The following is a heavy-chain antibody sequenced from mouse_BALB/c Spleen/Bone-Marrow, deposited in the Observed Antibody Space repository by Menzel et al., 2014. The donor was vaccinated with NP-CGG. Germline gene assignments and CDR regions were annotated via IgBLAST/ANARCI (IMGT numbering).Heavy chain of an antibody. J-gene: IGHJ3*01. CDR3: VLRWFAY. Sequence: EVKLEESEGGLVKPGGSLKLSCAASGFTFSDYYMYWVRQTPEKRLEWVATIRDGGSYTYYPDSVKGRFTISRDNAKNNLCLQMSSLKSEYTAMYYCVLRWFAYWGQGTLVTVSA. CDR2: IRDGGSYT. CDR1: GFTFSDYY. V-gene: IGHV5-4*02. D-gene: IGHD1-1*01.